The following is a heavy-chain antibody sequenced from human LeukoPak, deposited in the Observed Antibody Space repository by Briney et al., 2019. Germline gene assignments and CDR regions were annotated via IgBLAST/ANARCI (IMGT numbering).Heavy chain of an antibody. V-gene: IGHV3-23*01. CDR1: GFTFSSYA. CDR2: MSGSCCTT. CDR3: AKAYYYDSSGYSAFDI. Sequence: GGSLRLSCAASGFTFSSYAMSWVRQAPGKGLEWVSAMSGSCCTTYYADSVEGRFAISRDNSRNTLYLQMSSLRTEDTALYYCAKAYYYDSSGYSAFDIWGQGIMVTVSS. D-gene: IGHD3-22*01. J-gene: IGHJ3*02.